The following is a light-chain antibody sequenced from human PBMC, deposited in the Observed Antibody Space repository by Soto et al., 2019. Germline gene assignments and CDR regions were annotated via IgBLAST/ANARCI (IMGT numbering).Light chain of an antibody. V-gene: IGKV3-15*01. CDR1: KSVRSN. J-gene: IGKJ5*01. CDR3: QGLSSRPTFC. Sequence: LTVCLEERDTHSSRASKSVRSNLAWYQKKPGQSPRLLIYGASTRATGIPARFSGSGSGTEFSLTIRILEFDNLADPYCQGLSSRPTFCFARGTRLEIK. CDR2: GAS.